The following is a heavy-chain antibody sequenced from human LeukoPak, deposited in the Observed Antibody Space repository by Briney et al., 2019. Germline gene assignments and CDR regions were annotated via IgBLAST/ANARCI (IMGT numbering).Heavy chain of an antibody. J-gene: IGHJ4*02. CDR3: ARARWAGRSDY. CDR1: GFTVSSNY. D-gene: IGHD6-19*01. CDR2: IYSGGST. Sequence: PGGSLRLSCAASGFTVSSNYMSWVRQAPGKGLEWVSVIYSGGSTYYADSVKGRFTISRDNSKNTLYLQMNSLRAEDTAVYYCARARWAGRSDYWGQGTLVTVSS. V-gene: IGHV3-66*01.